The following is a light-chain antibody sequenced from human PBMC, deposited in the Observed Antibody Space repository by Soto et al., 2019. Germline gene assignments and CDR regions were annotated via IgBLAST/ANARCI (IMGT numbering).Light chain of an antibody. CDR2: GAS. J-gene: IGKJ1*01. Sequence: EIVLTQSPGTLSLSPGERATLSCRASQTFSNSFLSWFQQIPGQAPRLLIYGASMRATGIPDRFSGSGSGTDFTLTISSLEPEDFAVYYCQQRSNLPWTFGQGTKV. CDR1: QTFSNSF. CDR3: QQRSNLPWT. V-gene: IGKV3D-20*02.